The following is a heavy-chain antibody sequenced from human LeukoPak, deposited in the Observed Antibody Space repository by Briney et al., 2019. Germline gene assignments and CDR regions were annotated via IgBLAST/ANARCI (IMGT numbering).Heavy chain of an antibody. J-gene: IGHJ4*02. V-gene: IGHV3-21*01. CDR1: GFTFSSYS. CDR2: ISSSSYI. CDR3: SGYSSGWTYYFDY. Sequence: GGSLRLSCAASGFTFSSYSMKWVRQAPGKGLEWVSSISSSSYIYYADSVKGRFTISRDNAKNSLYLQMNSLRAEDTAVYYCSGYSSGWTYYFDYWGQGTLVTVSS. D-gene: IGHD6-19*01.